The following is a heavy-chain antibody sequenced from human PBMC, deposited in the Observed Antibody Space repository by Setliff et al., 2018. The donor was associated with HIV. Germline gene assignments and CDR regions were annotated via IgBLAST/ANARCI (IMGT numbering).Heavy chain of an antibody. V-gene: IGHV3-49*04. Sequence: GGSLRLSCVASGLTFNRYWMSLVRQAPGKGLEWVGFIRSKRYGGTTEYAASVKGRFTISRDDSKSIAYLQMNSLKTEDTAVYSCTRGLVAATPPWLQSAFDIWGQGTMVTVSS. CDR1: GLTFNRYW. D-gene: IGHD2-15*01. CDR3: TRGLVAATPPWLQSAFDI. J-gene: IGHJ3*02. CDR2: IRSKRYGGTT.